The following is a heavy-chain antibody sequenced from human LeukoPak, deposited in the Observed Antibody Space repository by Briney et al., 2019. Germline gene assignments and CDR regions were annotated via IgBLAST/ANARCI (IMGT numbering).Heavy chain of an antibody. J-gene: IGHJ4*02. CDR1: GFTFTSYA. V-gene: IGHV3-64*01. CDR3: ARDLSGGGLDY. CDR2: ISNDAVRT. D-gene: IGHD3-10*01. Sequence: GGPLRLSCAASGFTFTSYAMHWVRQAPGKGLEYGSAISNDAVRTFYGNSVRGRSTISRDNFKDTLYLHMGCLRPEDMAVYYCARDLSGGGLDYWGQGALVTVSS.